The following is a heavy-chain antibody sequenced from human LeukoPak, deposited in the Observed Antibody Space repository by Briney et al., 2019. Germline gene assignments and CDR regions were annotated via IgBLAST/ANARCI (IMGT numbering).Heavy chain of an antibody. CDR3: TTDLGQDSDYEPDY. Sequence: GGSLRLSCAASGFTFSNTWMTWVRQPPGKGLDWVGRIKSKTDGGTTDYAAPVKGRFTISRDDSRNTLYLNINRLKIEDTAVYYCTTDLGQDSDYEPDYWGQGNLVTVSS. D-gene: IGHD5-12*01. J-gene: IGHJ4*02. CDR2: IKSKTDGGTT. CDR1: GFTFSNTW. V-gene: IGHV3-15*01.